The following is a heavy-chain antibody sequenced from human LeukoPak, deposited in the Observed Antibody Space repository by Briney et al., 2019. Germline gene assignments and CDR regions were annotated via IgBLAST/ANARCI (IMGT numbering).Heavy chain of an antibody. CDR3: ARDRAANQDWVGFDP. J-gene: IGHJ5*02. CDR1: GFRVSDYY. CDR2: IRDSGEA. D-gene: IGHD3/OR15-3a*01. Sequence: GSLRLSCAVSGFRVSDYYVSWVRQAPGKGLEWVGLIRDSGEAFYADFARGRFAISRDESENTLYLQMNSLRVEDTAVYFCARDRAANQDWVGFDPWGQGTPVIVSS. V-gene: IGHV3-66*03.